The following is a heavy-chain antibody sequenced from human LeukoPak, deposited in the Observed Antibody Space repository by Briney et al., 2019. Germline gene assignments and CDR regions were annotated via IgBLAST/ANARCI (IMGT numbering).Heavy chain of an antibody. J-gene: IGHJ4*02. CDR3: ARDLHPRLAGFFDY. D-gene: IGHD3-3*02. V-gene: IGHV3-53*01. CDR2: IYSGGNT. CDR1: GFTVISNY. Sequence: GGSLRLSCEASGFTVISNYMSWVRQAPGKGLEWVSVIYSGGNTYYADSVEGRFTISRDNSKNTLYLQMKSLRAEDTAVYYCARDLHPRLAGFFDYWGQGTLVTVSS.